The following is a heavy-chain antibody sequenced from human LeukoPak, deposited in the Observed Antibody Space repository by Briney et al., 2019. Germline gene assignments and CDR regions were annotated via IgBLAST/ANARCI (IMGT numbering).Heavy chain of an antibody. D-gene: IGHD2-2*02. CDR1: GGSISSYY. V-gene: IGHV4-4*07. Sequence: SETLSLTCTVSGGSISSYYWSWIRQPAGKGLEWIGRIYTSGSTNYNPSLKSRVTMSVDTSKNQFSLKLSSVTAADTAVYYCARDPHIHTSPDYYYYGMDVWGQGTTVTVSS. J-gene: IGHJ6*02. CDR3: ARDPHIHTSPDYYYYGMDV. CDR2: IYTSGST.